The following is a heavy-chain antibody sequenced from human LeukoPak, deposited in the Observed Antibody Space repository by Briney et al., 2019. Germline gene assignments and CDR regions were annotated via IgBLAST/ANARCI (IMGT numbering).Heavy chain of an antibody. V-gene: IGHV3-23*01. CDR1: GFTFRSFA. CDR3: AKEIGQYTSTWPSYYFDY. J-gene: IGHJ4*02. CDR2: ISGSGANT. Sequence: GGSLRLSCTTSGFTFRSFALSWVRQAPGKGLEWVSGISGSGANTYSADSVKGHFTISRDNSKNTLYLDMKSLRAEDTAVYYCAKEIGQYTSTWPSYYFDYWGQGTLVTVFS. D-gene: IGHD6-13*01.